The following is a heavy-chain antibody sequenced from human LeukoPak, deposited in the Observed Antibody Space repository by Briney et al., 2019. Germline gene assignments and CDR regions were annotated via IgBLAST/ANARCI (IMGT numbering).Heavy chain of an antibody. Sequence: SETLSLTCAVYGGSFSGYYWSWIRQPPGKGLEWIGEINHSGSTNYNPSLKSRVTISVDTSKNQFSLKLSSVTAADTAVYYCARHVNVLLWFGELTCYMDVWGKGTTVTISS. J-gene: IGHJ6*03. CDR3: ARHVNVLLWFGELTCYMDV. CDR1: GGSFSGYY. CDR2: INHSGST. V-gene: IGHV4-34*01. D-gene: IGHD3-10*01.